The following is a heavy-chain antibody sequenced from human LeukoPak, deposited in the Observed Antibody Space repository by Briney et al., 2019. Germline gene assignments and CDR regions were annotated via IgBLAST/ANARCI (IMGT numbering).Heavy chain of an antibody. CDR1: GFTFSTYW. J-gene: IGHJ4*02. CDR2: IKQDGSDK. V-gene: IGHV3-7*03. D-gene: IGHD3-22*01. CDR3: ARHLYYDSGGYYYYFDY. Sequence: GGSLRLSCAASGFTFSTYWMTWVRRAPGKGLEWVANIKQDGSDKYYMDSVKGRFTISRDNAKSSLYLQMNSLRAEDTAVYYCARHLYYDSGGYYYYFDYWGQGTLVTVSS.